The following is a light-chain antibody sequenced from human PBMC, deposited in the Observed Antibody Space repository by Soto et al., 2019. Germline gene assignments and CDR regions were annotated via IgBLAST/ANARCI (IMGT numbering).Light chain of an antibody. V-gene: IGLV3-1*01. Sequence: SYELTQQPSVSVSPGQTASITCSGDKLGDKYACWYQQKPGQSPVLVIYQDSKRPSGIPERFSGSNSGNTATLTISGTQAMDEADYYCQAWDSSTGGVFGTGTKLTVL. J-gene: IGLJ1*01. CDR1: KLGDKY. CDR2: QDS. CDR3: QAWDSSTGGV.